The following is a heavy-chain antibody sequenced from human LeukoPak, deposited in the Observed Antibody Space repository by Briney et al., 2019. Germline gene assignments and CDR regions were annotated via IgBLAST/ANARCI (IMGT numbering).Heavy chain of an antibody. D-gene: IGHD5-18*01. Sequence: PSGTLSLTCTVSGGSISHSNYYWAWIRQPPGKGLEWIASIYCNGNTYYSPSLKSRVTISVDTSKNQFSLKVNSVTAVDTAVYFCARYGLLRLSEINAFDIWGQGTMVTVSS. J-gene: IGHJ3*02. CDR1: GGSISHSNYY. CDR3: ARYGLLRLSEINAFDI. V-gene: IGHV4-39*07. CDR2: IYCNGNT.